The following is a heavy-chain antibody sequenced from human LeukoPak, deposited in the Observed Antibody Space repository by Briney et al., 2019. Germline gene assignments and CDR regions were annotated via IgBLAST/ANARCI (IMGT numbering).Heavy chain of an antibody. CDR1: GGSISSYY. Sequence: SETLSLTCTVSGGSISSYYWSWIRQPPRKGLEWIGYIYYSGSTNYNPSLKSRVIISVDTSKNQFSLKLSSVTAADTAVYYCARHIDGYNRDWGQGTLVTVSS. D-gene: IGHD5-24*01. CDR3: ARHIDGYNRD. J-gene: IGHJ4*02. CDR2: IYYSGST. V-gene: IGHV4-59*08.